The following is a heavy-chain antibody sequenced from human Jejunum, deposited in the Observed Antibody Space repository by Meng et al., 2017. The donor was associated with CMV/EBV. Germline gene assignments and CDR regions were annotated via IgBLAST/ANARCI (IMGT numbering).Heavy chain of an antibody. V-gene: IGHV3-73*01. D-gene: IGHD2-2*02. Sequence: MHWVRQASGKGLEWVGRIRSKAKNYATAYTASVKGRFTISRDDSKNTAYLQMNSLRAEDTAVDYCARGPYCSRTSCYNYYYGMDVWGQGTTVTVSS. CDR2: IRSKAKNYAT. J-gene: IGHJ6*02. CDR3: ARGPYCSRTSCYNYYYGMDV.